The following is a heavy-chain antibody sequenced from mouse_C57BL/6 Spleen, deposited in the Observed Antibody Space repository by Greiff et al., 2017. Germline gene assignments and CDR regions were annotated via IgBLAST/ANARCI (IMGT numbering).Heavy chain of an antibody. J-gene: IGHJ2*01. D-gene: IGHD1-1*01. V-gene: IGHV1-80*01. CDR1: GYAFSSYW. Sequence: VKLMESGAELVKPGASVKISCTASGYAFSSYWMNWVKQRPGKGLEWIGQIYPGDGDTNYNGKFKGKATLTADKSSSTAYMQLSSLTSEGSAVYFGARRGSYYGSRYFDDWGQGTTLTVSS. CDR2: IYPGDGDT. CDR3: ARRGSYYGSRYFDD.